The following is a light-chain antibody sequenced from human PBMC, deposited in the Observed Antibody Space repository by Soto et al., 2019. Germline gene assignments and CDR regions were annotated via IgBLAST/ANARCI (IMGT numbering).Light chain of an antibody. V-gene: IGLV1-40*01. J-gene: IGLJ7*01. Sequence: QSVLTQPPSVSGAPGQRGTISCTGSSSNIGSGYDGHWYQQLPGTAPKLLIYGITNRPSGVPDRFSGSKSGTSASLAITGLQAEDEADYYCQSYDSSVSGSRAVFGGGTQLTVL. CDR3: QSYDSSVSGSRAV. CDR1: SSNIGSGYD. CDR2: GIT.